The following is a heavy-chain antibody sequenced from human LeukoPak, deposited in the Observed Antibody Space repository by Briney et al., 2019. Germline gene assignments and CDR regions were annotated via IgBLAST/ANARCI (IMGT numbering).Heavy chain of an antibody. V-gene: IGHV4-61*01. CDR2: IYYSGST. CDR3: AKDRTGYSYGYFLSP. D-gene: IGHD5-18*01. J-gene: IGHJ5*02. CDR1: GGSVSSGSFY. Sequence: PSETLSLTCTVSGGSVSSGSFYWSWIRQPPGKGLEWIGYIYYSGSTNYNPSLKSRVTISVDTSKDQFSLKLSSVTAADTAVYYCAKDRTGYSYGYFLSPWGQGTLVTVSS.